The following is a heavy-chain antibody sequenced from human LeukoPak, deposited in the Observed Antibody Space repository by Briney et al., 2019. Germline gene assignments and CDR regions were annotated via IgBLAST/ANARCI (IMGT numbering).Heavy chain of an antibody. CDR1: GGSISSYY. J-gene: IGHJ4*02. D-gene: IGHD3-10*01. V-gene: IGHV4-59*12. CDR2: IYYSGST. Sequence: SETLSLTCTVSGGSISSYYWSWIRQPPGKGLEWIGYIYYSGSTNYNPSLKSRVTISVDTSKNQFSLKLSSVTAADTAVYYCARGQSVGILLWFGELFPGEFDYWGQGTLVTVSS. CDR3: ARGQSVGILLWFGELFPGEFDY.